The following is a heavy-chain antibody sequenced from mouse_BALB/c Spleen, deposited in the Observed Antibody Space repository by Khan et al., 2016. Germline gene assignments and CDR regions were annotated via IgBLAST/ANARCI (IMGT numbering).Heavy chain of an antibody. CDR2: IWNGGNT. J-gene: IGHJ3*01. CDR1: GFSLTTFG. Sequence: QVQLKQSGPGLVQPSQSLSITCTVSGFSLTTFGVHWVRQSPGKGLEWLGVIWNGGNTDYNAAFISRLSINKDNSKSPVFLKMNSLQADDTAIYYCARRGGSYGNYGFAYWGQGTLVTVSA. D-gene: IGHD2-1*01. V-gene: IGHV2-4-1*01. CDR3: ARRGGSYGNYGFAY.